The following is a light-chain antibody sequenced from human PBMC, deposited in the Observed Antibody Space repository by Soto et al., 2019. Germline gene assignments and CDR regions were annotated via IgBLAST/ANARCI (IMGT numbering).Light chain of an antibody. CDR3: QQYNSYSDT. Sequence: DIQMTQSPSTLSASVGDRVTITCRASQSISSWLAWYQQKPGKAPKLLIYDASSLESGVPSRFSGSGSGTEFTLTISRLQPDDFATYSCQQYNSYSDTFGQGTKLEIK. CDR1: QSISSW. J-gene: IGKJ2*01. CDR2: DAS. V-gene: IGKV1-5*01.